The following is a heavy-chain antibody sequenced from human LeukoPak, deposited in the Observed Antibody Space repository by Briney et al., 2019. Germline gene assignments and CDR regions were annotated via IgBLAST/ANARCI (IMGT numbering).Heavy chain of an antibody. CDR3: ARDDYSCGQPYHFDY. J-gene: IGHJ4*02. D-gene: IGHD5-18*01. CDR2: ISSSSSYI. CDR1: GFTFSSYS. V-gene: IGHV3-21*01. Sequence: PGGSLRVSCAASGFTFSSYSMNWVRQAPGKGLEWVSSISSSSSYIYYADSVKGRFTISRDNAKNSLYLQMNSLRAEDTAVYYCARDDYSCGQPYHFDYWGQGTLVTVSS.